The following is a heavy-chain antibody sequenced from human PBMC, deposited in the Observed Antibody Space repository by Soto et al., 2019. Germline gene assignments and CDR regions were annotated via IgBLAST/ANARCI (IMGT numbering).Heavy chain of an antibody. V-gene: IGHV3-74*01. Sequence: EVQLVESGGGLVQPGGSLRLSCVTSGFTFSTWIHWVRQAPGEGLVWVSRISAEGTVTNYAESVRGRFTVSRDIAKSTVFLQMNSLRVEDTAVYYCARIGFLVEGDFWGQGSLVTVSS. CDR2: ISAEGTVT. CDR3: ARIGFLVEGDF. CDR1: GFTFSTW. J-gene: IGHJ4*02. D-gene: IGHD3-16*01.